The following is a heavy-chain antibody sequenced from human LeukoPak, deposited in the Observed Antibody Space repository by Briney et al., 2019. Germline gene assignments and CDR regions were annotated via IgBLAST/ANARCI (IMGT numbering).Heavy chain of an antibody. CDR3: ATTLYSSGWYPSFDY. V-gene: IGHV3-33*01. D-gene: IGHD6-19*01. J-gene: IGHJ4*02. Sequence: GGSLRLSCAASGFTSSSYGMHWVRQGPGKGLEWVAVIWYDGSNKYYADSVKGRFTISRDNSKNTLYLQMSSLRAEDTAVYYCATTLYSSGWYPSFDYWGQGTLVTVSS. CDR2: IWYDGSNK. CDR1: GFTSSSYG.